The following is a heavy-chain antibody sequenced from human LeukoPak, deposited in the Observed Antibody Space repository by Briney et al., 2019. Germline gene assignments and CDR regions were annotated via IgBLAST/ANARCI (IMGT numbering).Heavy chain of an antibody. J-gene: IGHJ4*02. Sequence: SGGSLRLSCAASGFTVSSNYMSSVRQAPGKGLEWVSVIYSGGSTYYADSVKGRFTISRDNSKNTLYLQMNCLRAEDTAVYYCARDPPGDIVAWGQGALVTVSS. CDR3: ARDPPGDIVA. D-gene: IGHD5-12*01. CDR2: IYSGGST. V-gene: IGHV3-66*02. CDR1: GFTVSSNY.